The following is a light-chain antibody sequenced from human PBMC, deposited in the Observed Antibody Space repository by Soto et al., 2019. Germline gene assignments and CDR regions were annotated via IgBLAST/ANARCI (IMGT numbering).Light chain of an antibody. CDR3: QQHSNWPLT. CDR1: QSVSSY. J-gene: IGKJ4*01. Sequence: IVLTQSPATLSLSPGERATLSCRASQSVSSYLAWYQQKPGQAPRLLIYDASNRATGIPVRFSGSGSGTDFTLTISSLEPEDFTVYYCQQHSNWPLTFGGGTKVDIK. CDR2: DAS. V-gene: IGKV3-11*01.